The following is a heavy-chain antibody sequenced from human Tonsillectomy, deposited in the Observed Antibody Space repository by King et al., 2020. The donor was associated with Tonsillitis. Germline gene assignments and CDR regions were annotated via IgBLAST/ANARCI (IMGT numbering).Heavy chain of an antibody. V-gene: IGHV3-9*01. Sequence: VQLVESGGALVQPGRTLRLSCGASGFSFDEYAMHWVRQAPVKGLEWVSGISWNSGTIGYADSVKGLLTISRDNAKNFLYLQMNSLRDEDTALYYCTKDPDYYDSSTSWGQGTLVTVSS. J-gene: IGHJ4*02. D-gene: IGHD3-22*01. CDR2: ISWNSGTI. CDR1: GFSFDEYA. CDR3: TKDPDYYDSSTS.